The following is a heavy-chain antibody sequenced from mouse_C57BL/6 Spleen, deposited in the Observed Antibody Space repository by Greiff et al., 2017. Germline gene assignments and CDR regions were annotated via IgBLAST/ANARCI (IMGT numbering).Heavy chain of an antibody. J-gene: IGHJ3*01. CDR3: ARGNITTEGATPY. V-gene: IGHV1-81*01. D-gene: IGHD1-1*01. CDR1: GYSFTSYG. CDR2: INPSGGNT. Sequence: QVQLQQSGAELARPGASVKLSCKASGYSFTSYGISWVKQRTGQGLEWIGEINPSGGNTYYNEKFKGKATLTADKSSSSAYMELHSLTSEDSAVYFCARGNITTEGATPYWGQGTLVTVSA.